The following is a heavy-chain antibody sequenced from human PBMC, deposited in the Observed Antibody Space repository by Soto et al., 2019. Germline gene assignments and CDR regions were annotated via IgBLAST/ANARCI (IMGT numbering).Heavy chain of an antibody. CDR2: IYYSGST. V-gene: IGHV4-39*01. CDR3: ARQASTVTTEELHWYFDL. Sequence: QLQLQESGPGLVKPSETLSLTCTVSGGSISSSSYYWGWIRQPPGKGLEWIGSIYYSGSTYYNPSLKSRVTISVDTSKNQFSLKLSSVNAADTAVYYCARQASTVTTEELHWYFDLWGRGTLVTVSS. CDR1: GGSISSSSYY. J-gene: IGHJ2*01. D-gene: IGHD4-17*01.